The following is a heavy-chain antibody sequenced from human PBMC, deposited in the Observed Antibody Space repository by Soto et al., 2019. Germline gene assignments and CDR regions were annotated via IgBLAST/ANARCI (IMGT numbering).Heavy chain of an antibody. CDR3: ARENFGVIIHDAFDL. J-gene: IGHJ3*01. V-gene: IGHV4-31*03. CDR2: IYDSETT. Sequence: QVQLQESGPGLVMPSQTLSLTCTVSGDSVSSGGYYWNWIRQHPGRGLEWLGYIYDSETTYYNPSLESRLSISVDASKNPLSLKVTSVTPADTAVYCCARENFGVIIHDAFDLWGQGTMVTVSS. CDR1: GDSVSSGGYY. D-gene: IGHD2-8*01.